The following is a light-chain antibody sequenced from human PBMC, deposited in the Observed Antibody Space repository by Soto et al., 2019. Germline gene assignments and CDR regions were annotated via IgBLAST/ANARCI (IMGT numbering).Light chain of an antibody. Sequence: QSALTQPASVSGSPGQSITISCTGSNSDVGAYNYVSWYQQHPGKAPKFIMYEVSNRPSGVSNRFSGSKSGNTASLTISGLQAEHEADSYCASHGNVRVFGGGTKLTVL. CDR1: NSDVGAYNY. CDR2: EVS. J-gene: IGLJ3*02. V-gene: IGLV2-14*01. CDR3: ASHGNVRV.